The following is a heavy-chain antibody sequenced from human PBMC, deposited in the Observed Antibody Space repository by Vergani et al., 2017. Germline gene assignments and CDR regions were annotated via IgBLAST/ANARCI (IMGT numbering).Heavy chain of an antibody. Sequence: VRLEESGPGLVKTSETLSLACSVSGDSIGRGFYRAWIRQSPGEGLQWLTRIHNRGRTYHTPSLKSRVSVSLDTSKNRFSLNLTSVTATDTAVYYCARSQGDYWYFDLWGPGALVTVSS. J-gene: IGHJ2*01. CDR1: GDSIGRGFY. V-gene: IGHV4-38-2*01. CDR2: IHNRGRT. D-gene: IGHD2-21*01. CDR3: ARSQGDYWYFDL.